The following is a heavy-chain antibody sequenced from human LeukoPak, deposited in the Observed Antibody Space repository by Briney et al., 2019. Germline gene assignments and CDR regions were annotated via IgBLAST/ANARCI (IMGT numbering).Heavy chain of an antibody. CDR3: ARRRGDSSSWSYFDY. J-gene: IGHJ4*02. Sequence: GGSLRLSCAASGFTFSSYWMSWVRQAPGKGLEWVANIKQDGSEKYYVDSVKGRFTISRDNAKNSLYLQMNSLRAEDTAVYYCARRRGDSSSWSYFDYWGQGTLVTVSS. CDR2: IKQDGSEK. V-gene: IGHV3-7*01. CDR1: GFTFSSYW. D-gene: IGHD6-13*01.